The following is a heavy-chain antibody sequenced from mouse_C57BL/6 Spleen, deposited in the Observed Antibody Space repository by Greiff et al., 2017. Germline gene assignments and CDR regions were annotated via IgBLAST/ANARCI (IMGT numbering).Heavy chain of an antibody. Sequence: QVQLQQSGPGLVQPSQSLSITCTVSGFSLTSYGVHWVRQSPGKGLEWLGVIWRGGSTDYNAAIMSRLSITKDNSKSQVFFKMNSLQADDTAIYYCAKGSLYDWGAMDYWGQGTSVTVSS. CDR2: IWRGGST. CDR3: AKGSLYDWGAMDY. CDR1: GFSLTSYG. V-gene: IGHV2-5*01. J-gene: IGHJ4*01. D-gene: IGHD2-3*01.